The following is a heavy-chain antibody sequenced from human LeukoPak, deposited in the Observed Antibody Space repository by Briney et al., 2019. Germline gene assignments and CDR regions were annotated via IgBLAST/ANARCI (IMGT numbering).Heavy chain of an antibody. V-gene: IGHV1-18*01. J-gene: IGHJ6*03. CDR2: ISAYNGNT. Sequence: ASVKVSCKASGYTFTSYAISWVRQAPGQGLEWMGWISAYNGNTNYAQKLQGRVTMTTDTSTSTAYMELRSLRSDDTALYYCARGRPYYYYMDVWGKGTTVTISS. CDR3: ARGRPYYYYMDV. CDR1: GYTFTSYA.